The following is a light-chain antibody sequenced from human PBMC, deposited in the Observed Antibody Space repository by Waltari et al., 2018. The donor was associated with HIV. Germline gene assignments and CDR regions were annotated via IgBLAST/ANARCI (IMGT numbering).Light chain of an antibody. CDR3: SSYTNINTVV. J-gene: IGLJ2*01. V-gene: IGLV2-14*01. CDR1: TSDLGSYDY. CDR2: EVT. Sequence: QSALTQPASVSGSPGHSLTISCTGATSDLGSYDYVSWYQQHPGKAPKLIIYEVTNRPSGVSNRFSGSKSGITASLTISGLQTEDEADYYCSSYTNINTVVFGGGTKLTVL.